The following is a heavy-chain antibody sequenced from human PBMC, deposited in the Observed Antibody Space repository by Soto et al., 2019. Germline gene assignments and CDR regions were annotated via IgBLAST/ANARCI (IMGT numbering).Heavy chain of an antibody. V-gene: IGHV3-23*01. CDR3: AKEARPSS. CDR2: VSESGGTRT. J-gene: IGHJ5*02. Sequence: GGSLRLSCAASGFTFTNYAMSWVRQAPGKGLEWVSTVSESGGTRTYYTDSVKGRFTISRDDSKNTVYLHMNSLRAEDTALYYCAKEARPSSWGQGTLVTVSS. CDR1: GFTFTNYA.